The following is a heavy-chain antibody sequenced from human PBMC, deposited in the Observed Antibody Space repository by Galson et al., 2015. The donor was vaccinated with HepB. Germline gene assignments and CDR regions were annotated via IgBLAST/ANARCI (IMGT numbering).Heavy chain of an antibody. CDR2: IYYSGST. V-gene: IGHV4-39*01. D-gene: IGHD2-2*01. Sequence: TLSLTCTVSGGSISSSSYYWGWIRQPPGKGLEWIGSIYYSGSTYYNPSLKSRVTISVDTSKNQFSLKLSSVTAADTAVYYCARTVAYQLHPTKNYYFDYWGQGTLVTVSS. CDR3: ARTVAYQLHPTKNYYFDY. CDR1: GGSISSSSYY. J-gene: IGHJ4*02.